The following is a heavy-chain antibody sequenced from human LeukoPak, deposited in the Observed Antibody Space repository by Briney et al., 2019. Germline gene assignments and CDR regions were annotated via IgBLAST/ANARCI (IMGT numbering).Heavy chain of an antibody. CDR2: INPNSGGT. V-gene: IGHV1-2*02. CDR3: ARGRFLEWLLAADWYFDL. Sequence: GASVKVSCKASGYTFIGYYMHWVRQAPGQGLEWMGWINPNSGGTNYAQKFQGRVTMTRDTSISTAYMELRRLRSDDTAVYYCARGRFLEWLLAADWYFDLWGRGTLVTVPS. J-gene: IGHJ2*01. D-gene: IGHD3-3*01. CDR1: GYTFIGYY.